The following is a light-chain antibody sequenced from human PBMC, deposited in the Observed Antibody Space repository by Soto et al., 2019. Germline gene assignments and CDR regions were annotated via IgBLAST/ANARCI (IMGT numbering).Light chain of an antibody. CDR2: AAS. Sequence: DSQMTQSPSSLSASVGDRVTITCRASQNINNYLSWYQQRPGKAPKLLIYAASSLQIGVPSRFSGSGSGTDFSLTISSLQPEDFATYYCQQSYSTPRTFGQGTKVDI. CDR3: QQSYSTPRT. J-gene: IGKJ1*01. CDR1: QNINNY. V-gene: IGKV1-39*01.